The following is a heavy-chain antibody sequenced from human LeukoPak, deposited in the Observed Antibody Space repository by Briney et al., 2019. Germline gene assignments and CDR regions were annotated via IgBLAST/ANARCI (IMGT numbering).Heavy chain of an antibody. J-gene: IGHJ4*02. D-gene: IGHD5-18*01. V-gene: IGHV1-46*01. Sequence: ASVKVSCKASGYTFTGYYTHWVRQAPGQGLEWMGIINPSGGSTSYAQKFQGRVTMTRDTSTSTVYMELSSLRSEDTAVYYCARDSGNTATVNWGQGTLVTVSS. CDR3: ARDSGNTATVN. CDR2: INPSGGST. CDR1: GYTFTGYY.